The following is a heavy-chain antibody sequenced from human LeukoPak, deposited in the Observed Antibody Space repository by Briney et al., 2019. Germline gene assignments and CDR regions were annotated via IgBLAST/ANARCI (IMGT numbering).Heavy chain of an antibody. CDR2: IRYDGTNK. CDR3: ARGDFWSGYYYYYMDV. D-gene: IGHD3-3*01. CDR1: GFTFSNYG. J-gene: IGHJ6*03. V-gene: IGHV3-30*02. Sequence: GGSLRLSCAASGFTFSNYGMHWVRQAPGKGLEWVAFIRYDGTNKYYADSVKGRFTMSRDNSKNTLYLQMNSLRVEDTAVYYCARGDFWSGYYYYYMDVWGKGTTVTVSS.